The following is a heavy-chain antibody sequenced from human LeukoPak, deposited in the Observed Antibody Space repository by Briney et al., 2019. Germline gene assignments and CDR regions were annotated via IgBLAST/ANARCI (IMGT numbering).Heavy chain of an antibody. J-gene: IGHJ5*02. Sequence: ASVKVSCKASGYTLTSYDLNWVRQATGQGLEWMGWMSPNNNNAGCAQKFQGRVTMTMNTSITTAYMELSSLTSEDTAVYYCATKIPRTLYPWRQRTLVTLTS. CDR1: GYTLTSYD. V-gene: IGHV1-8*01. CDR3: ATKIPRTLYP. D-gene: IGHD2-2*01. CDR2: MSPNNNNA.